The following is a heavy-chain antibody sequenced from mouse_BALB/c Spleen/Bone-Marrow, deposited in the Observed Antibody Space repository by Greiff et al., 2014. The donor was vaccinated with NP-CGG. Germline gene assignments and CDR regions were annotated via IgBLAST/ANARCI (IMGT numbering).Heavy chain of an antibody. CDR3: ARSYRFWYFDV. D-gene: IGHD2-10*01. V-gene: IGHV1S130*01. Sequence: QVHVKQSGSVLVRPGTSVNLSCKASGFTFTSSWMHWAKQRLGQGLEWIGDIHPNSGNTYYNEKFKGKATLTVDSSSSTAYVDLSSLTSEDSAVYFCARSYRFWYFDVWGAGTTVTVSS. CDR2: IHPNSGNT. J-gene: IGHJ1*01. CDR1: GFTFTSSW.